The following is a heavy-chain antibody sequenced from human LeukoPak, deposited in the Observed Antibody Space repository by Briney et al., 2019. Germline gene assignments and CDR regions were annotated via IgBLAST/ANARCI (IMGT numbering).Heavy chain of an antibody. Sequence: PGGSLRLSCAASGFTFSSYGMHWVRQAPGKGLEWVAVIWYDGSNKYYADSVKGRFTISRDNSKNTLYLQMNSLRAEDTAVYYCARDGGRSDAFDIWGQGTMVTVSS. CDR3: ARDGGRSDAFDI. CDR1: GFTFSSYG. V-gene: IGHV3-33*01. J-gene: IGHJ3*02. D-gene: IGHD3-3*01. CDR2: IWYDGSNK.